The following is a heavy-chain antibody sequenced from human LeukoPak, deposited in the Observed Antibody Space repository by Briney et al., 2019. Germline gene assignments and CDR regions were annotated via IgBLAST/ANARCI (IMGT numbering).Heavy chain of an antibody. CDR3: ACDTRILFEGPRGNCSDP. Sequence: SETLSLTCAVSGGSFSGYYWSWIRQPPGKGLEWIGEINHSGSTNYNPSLKSRVTISVDRSKNQFSLKLRYVTAADTAVYSCACDTRILFEGPRGNCSDPWGQGTLVTVSS. J-gene: IGHJ5*02. V-gene: IGHV4-34*01. CDR2: INHSGST. CDR1: GGSFSGYY. D-gene: IGHD2-15*01.